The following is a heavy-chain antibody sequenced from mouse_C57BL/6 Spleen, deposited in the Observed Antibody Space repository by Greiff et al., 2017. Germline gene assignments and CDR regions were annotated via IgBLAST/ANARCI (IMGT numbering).Heavy chain of an antibody. D-gene: IGHD4-1*02. CDR2: INPGSGGT. J-gene: IGHJ2*01. Sequence: VQLQQSGAELVRPGTSVKVSCKASGYAFTNYLIEWVKQRPGQGLEWIGVINPGSGGTNYNEKFKGKATLTADKSSSTAYMQLSSLTSEDSAVYCWARGATGTLFDYWGQGTTLTVSS. CDR3: ARGATGTLFDY. CDR1: GYAFTNYL. V-gene: IGHV1-54*01.